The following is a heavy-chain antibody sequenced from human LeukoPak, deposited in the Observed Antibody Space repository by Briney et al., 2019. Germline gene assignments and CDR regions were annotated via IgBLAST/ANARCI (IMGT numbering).Heavy chain of an antibody. CDR3: ARGPLTGRWPDMGFDY. CDR2: IQYDGSNE. CDR1: GFTFSNYG. Sequence: GGSLRLSCAASGFTFSNYGMHWVRQAPGKGLEWVAFIQYDGSNEYYTDSVKGRFTISRDNSKNTLYLQMNSLRAEDTAMYYCARGPLTGRWPDMGFDYWGQGTLVTVSS. D-gene: IGHD5-24*01. J-gene: IGHJ4*02. V-gene: IGHV3-30*02.